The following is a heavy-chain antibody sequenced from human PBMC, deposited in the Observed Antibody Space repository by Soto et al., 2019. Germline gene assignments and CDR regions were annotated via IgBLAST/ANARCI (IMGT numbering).Heavy chain of an antibody. CDR2: MNPNSGNT. J-gene: IGHJ6*03. D-gene: IGHD6-13*01. V-gene: IGHV1-8*01. Sequence: QVQLVQSGAEVKKPGASVKVSCEASGYTFTSYDINWVRQATGQGLEWMGWMNPNSGNTGYAQKFQGRVTMTRNTSISTAYMELSSLRSEDTAVYYCARVLTSSRYYYMDVWGKGTTVTVSS. CDR3: ARVLTSSRYYYMDV. CDR1: GYTFTSYD.